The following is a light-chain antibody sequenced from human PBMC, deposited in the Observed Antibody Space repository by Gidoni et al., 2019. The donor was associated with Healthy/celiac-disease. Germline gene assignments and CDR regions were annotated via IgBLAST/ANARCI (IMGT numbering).Light chain of an antibody. V-gene: IGLV2-14*01. J-gene: IGLJ1*01. Sequence: QSALTQPASVSGFPGQSITISCTGTSSDVGGYNYVSWYQQHPGKAPKLMIYEVSNRPSGVSNRFSGSKSGNTASLTISGLQAEDEADYYCSSYTSSSTPWVFGTGTKVTVL. CDR3: SSYTSSSTPWV. CDR1: SSDVGGYNY. CDR2: EVS.